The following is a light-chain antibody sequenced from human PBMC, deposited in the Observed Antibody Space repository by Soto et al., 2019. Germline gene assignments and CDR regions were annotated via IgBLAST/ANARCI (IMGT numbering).Light chain of an antibody. J-gene: IGLJ1*01. V-gene: IGLV2-14*01. CDR2: EVV. Sequence: SALTQPASVSGSPGQSITLSCTGTSDDIGGYDYVSWYQHHPGKAPKLIIYEVVNRPSGVSDRFSGSKSGNTASLTISGLQAEDEADYHCSSYTSSSTSYVFGTGTKLTVL. CDR1: SDDIGGYDY. CDR3: SSYTSSSTSYV.